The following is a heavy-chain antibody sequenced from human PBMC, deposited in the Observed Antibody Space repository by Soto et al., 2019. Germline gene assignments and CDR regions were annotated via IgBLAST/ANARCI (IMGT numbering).Heavy chain of an antibody. D-gene: IGHD3-3*01. J-gene: IGHJ6*02. V-gene: IGHV3-30-3*01. CDR3: AKDDYDFWSGYASRHYYIYEMDV. Sequence: GGSLRLSCAASGFTSSSYAMHWVRQAPGKGLEWVAVISSDGSNKYYADSVKGRFTISRDNSKNTLYLHMNSLGAEDTAVYYWAKDDYDFWSGYASRHYYIYEMDVWCQGTTETVSS. CDR2: ISSDGSNK. CDR1: GFTSSSYA.